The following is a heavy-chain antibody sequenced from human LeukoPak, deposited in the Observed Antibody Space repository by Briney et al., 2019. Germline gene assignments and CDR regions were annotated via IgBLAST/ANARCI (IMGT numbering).Heavy chain of an antibody. CDR2: IYPGDSDT. Sequence: GESLKISCKGSGYSFTSYWIGWVRQRPGKGLEWMGIIYPGDSDTRYSPSFQGQVTISADKSISTAYLQWSSLKASDTAMYYCARQKGEWELLRLRKTYYFDYWGQGTLVTVSS. J-gene: IGHJ4*02. CDR3: ARQKGEWELLRLRKTYYFDY. V-gene: IGHV5-51*01. D-gene: IGHD1-26*01. CDR1: GYSFTSYW.